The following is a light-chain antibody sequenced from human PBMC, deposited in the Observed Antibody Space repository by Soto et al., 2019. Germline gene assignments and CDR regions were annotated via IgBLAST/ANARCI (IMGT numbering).Light chain of an antibody. Sequence: QSVLTQPRSVSGSPGRSVTISCTGTASDVGAYNYVSWYQQHPGKAPKVMIYDVKKRPSGVPDRFSGSKFANTASLTISGLQAEDEADYYCCSYADTYTWLFGGGTKVTVL. CDR3: CSYADTYTWL. CDR1: ASDVGAYNY. J-gene: IGLJ2*01. V-gene: IGLV2-11*01. CDR2: DVK.